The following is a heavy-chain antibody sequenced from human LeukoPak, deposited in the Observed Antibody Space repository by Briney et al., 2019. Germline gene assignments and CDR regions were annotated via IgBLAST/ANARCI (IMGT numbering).Heavy chain of an antibody. Sequence: SETLSLTCAVYGGSFSGYYWGWIRQPPGKGLEWIGEINHSGSTNYNPSLKSRVTISVDTSKNQFSLKLSSVTAADTAVYYCASSIAVAGTTNYWGQGTLVTVSS. CDR1: GGSFSGYY. D-gene: IGHD6-19*01. J-gene: IGHJ4*02. CDR3: ASSIAVAGTTNY. CDR2: INHSGST. V-gene: IGHV4-34*01.